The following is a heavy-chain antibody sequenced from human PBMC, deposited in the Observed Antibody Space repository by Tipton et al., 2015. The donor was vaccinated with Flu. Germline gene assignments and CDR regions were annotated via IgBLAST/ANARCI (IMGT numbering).Heavy chain of an antibody. J-gene: IGHJ6*03. V-gene: IGHV3-21*01. CDR1: GFTFSSYS. CDR2: ISSSSSYI. CDR3: ARWGEYYYYYYMDV. Sequence: SLRLSCAASGFTFSSYSMNWVRQAPGKGLEWVSSISSSSSYIYYADSVKGRFTISRDNAKNSLYLQMNSLRAEDTAVYYCARWGEYYYYYYMDVWGKGTTVTVSS. D-gene: IGHD3-16*01.